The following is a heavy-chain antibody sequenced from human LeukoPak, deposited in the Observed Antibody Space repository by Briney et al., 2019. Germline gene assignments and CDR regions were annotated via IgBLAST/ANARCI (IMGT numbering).Heavy chain of an antibody. CDR3: AKAAYFYGSGSYYNDY. V-gene: IGHV3-23*01. CDR2: ISGTGGAT. CDR1: GFTFDNFA. Sequence: GGSLRLSCAASGFTFDNFAINWVRQAPGKGLEWVSAISGTGGATYYADSVKGRFTISRDNSKNTVYLQMNSLRAEDTAVYFCAKAAYFYGSGSYYNDYWGQGTLVTVSS. J-gene: IGHJ4*02. D-gene: IGHD3-10*01.